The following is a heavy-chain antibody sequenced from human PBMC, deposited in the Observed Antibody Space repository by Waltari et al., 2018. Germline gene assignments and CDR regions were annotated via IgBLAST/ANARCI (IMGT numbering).Heavy chain of an antibody. D-gene: IGHD6-13*01. CDR1: GGSISSSSYY. Sequence: QLQLQESGPGLVKPSETLSLTCTVSGGSISSSSYYWGWIRQPPGKGLEWIGSIYYSGSTYYNPSRKSRVTISVDTSKNQFSLKLSSVTAADTAVYYCARESSSWNFDYWGQGTLVTVSS. CDR3: ARESSSWNFDY. V-gene: IGHV4-39*07. J-gene: IGHJ4*02. CDR2: IYYSGST.